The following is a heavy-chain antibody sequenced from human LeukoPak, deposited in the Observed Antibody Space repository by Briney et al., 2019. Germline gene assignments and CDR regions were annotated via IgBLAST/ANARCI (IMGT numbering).Heavy chain of an antibody. CDR3: ARDRGSGWNDAFDI. CDR2: IYYSGST. CDR1: GGSISSNGHY. D-gene: IGHD6-19*01. V-gene: IGHV4-39*07. Sequence: PAETLSLTCAVSGGSISSNGHYWGWLRQPPGKGLEWIGTIYYSGSTYYNPSLKSRVTISVDTSKNQFSLKLSSVTAADTAVYYCARDRGSGWNDAFDIWGQGTMVTVSS. J-gene: IGHJ3*02.